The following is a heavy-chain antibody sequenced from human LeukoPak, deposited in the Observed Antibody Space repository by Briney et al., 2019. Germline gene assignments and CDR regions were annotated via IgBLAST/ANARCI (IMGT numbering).Heavy chain of an antibody. Sequence: SETLSLTPAVHGGSSSGYYWSSIRQPPRKGLEWIGEINHSGSTNYNPSLKTRVTISVDTSKNQFSRKLSSVTAADTAVYYCAREGASCYDYWGQGTLVTVSS. CDR2: INHSGST. CDR3: AREGASCYDY. V-gene: IGHV4-34*01. CDR1: GGSSSGYY. D-gene: IGHD2-2*01. J-gene: IGHJ4*02.